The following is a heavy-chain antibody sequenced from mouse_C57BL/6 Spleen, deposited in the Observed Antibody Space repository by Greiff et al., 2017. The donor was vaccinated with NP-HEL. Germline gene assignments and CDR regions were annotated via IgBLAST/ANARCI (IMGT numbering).Heavy chain of an antibody. Sequence: QVQLKQSGPELVKPEASVKISCKASGYAFSSSWMNWVKQRPGKGLEWIGRIYPGDGDTNYNGKFKGKATLTADKSSSTAYMQLSSLTSEDSAVYFCAREVVAYYFDYWGQGTTLTVSS. D-gene: IGHD1-1*01. V-gene: IGHV1-82*01. CDR3: AREVVAYYFDY. J-gene: IGHJ2*01. CDR2: IYPGDGDT. CDR1: GYAFSSSW.